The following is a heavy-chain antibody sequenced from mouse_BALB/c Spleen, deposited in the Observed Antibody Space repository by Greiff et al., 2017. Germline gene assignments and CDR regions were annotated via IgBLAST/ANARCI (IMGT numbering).Heavy chain of an antibody. CDR3: ARGKYYYAMDY. CDR2: IWGDGST. CDR1: GFSLTGYG. J-gene: IGHJ4*01. Sequence: QVQLKQSGPGLVAPSQSLSITCTVSGFSLTGYGVNWVRQPPGKGLEWLGMIWGDGSTDYNSALKSRLSISKDNSKSQVFLKMNSLQTDDTARYYCARGKYYYAMDYWGQGTSVTVSS. V-gene: IGHV2-6-7*01.